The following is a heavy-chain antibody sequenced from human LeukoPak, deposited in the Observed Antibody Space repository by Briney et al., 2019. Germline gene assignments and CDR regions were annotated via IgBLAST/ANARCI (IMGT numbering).Heavy chain of an antibody. D-gene: IGHD4-11*01. CDR2: IWSDGTNK. CDR1: GFTFSHYG. CDR3: ARDAQRGFDYSNSLQY. J-gene: IGHJ4*02. V-gene: IGHV3-33*01. Sequence: PGGSLRLSCAASGFTFSHYGLHWVRQAPGKGLEWVAVIWSDGTNKYYTDSVKGRFTISRDDSMKTLYLQMGSLRAEDTAIYFCARDAQRGFDYSNSLQYWGQGSLVTVSA.